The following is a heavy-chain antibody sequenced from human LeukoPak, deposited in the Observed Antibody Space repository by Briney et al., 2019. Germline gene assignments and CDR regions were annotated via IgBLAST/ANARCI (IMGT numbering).Heavy chain of an antibody. CDR1: GGSISSGSYY. CDR3: ARLMVPAASYYYYYYMDV. D-gene: IGHD2-2*01. Sequence: SETLSLTCTVSGGSISSGSYYWSWIRQPAGKGLEWIGRIYTSGSTNYNPSLKSRVTISVDTSKNQFSLKLSSVTAADTAVYYCARLMVPAASYYYYYYMDVWGKGTTVTVSS. CDR2: IYTSGST. V-gene: IGHV4-61*02. J-gene: IGHJ6*03.